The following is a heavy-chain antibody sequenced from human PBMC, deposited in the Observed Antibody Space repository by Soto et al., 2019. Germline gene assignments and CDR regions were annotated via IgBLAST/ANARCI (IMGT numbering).Heavy chain of an antibody. V-gene: IGHV1-46*01. D-gene: IGHD6-13*01. CDR2: INPSGGIT. CDR1: GYTFTSFY. Sequence: QMQLVQSGAEVKRPGALVRVSCKSSGYTFTSFYVHWVRQAPGQGLEWMGIINPSGGITNFAQRFQGRVTMTRDRSTNTHYMELSSLKSDDTAVYYCASSPAFSSSWYGIPPDPSHGMDVWGQGTTVTVS. CDR3: ASSPAFSSSWYGIPPDPSHGMDV. J-gene: IGHJ6*02.